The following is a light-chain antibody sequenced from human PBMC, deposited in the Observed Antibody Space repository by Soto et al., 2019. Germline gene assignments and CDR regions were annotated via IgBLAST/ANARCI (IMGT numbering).Light chain of an antibody. CDR1: SSDVGGFNY. CDR2: DVT. V-gene: IGLV2-14*03. J-gene: IGLJ1*01. Sequence: QSVLTQPASVSGSPGQSITISCTGTSSDVGGFNYVSWYQQHPGKAPKLMIYDVTNRPSGVSYRFSGSKSGNTASPTISGLQAEDEADYYCNSYTSSSTYVFGTGTKLTVL. CDR3: NSYTSSSTYV.